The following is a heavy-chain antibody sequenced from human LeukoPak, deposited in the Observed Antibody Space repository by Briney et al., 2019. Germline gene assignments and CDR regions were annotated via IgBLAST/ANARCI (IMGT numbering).Heavy chain of an antibody. Sequence: SVKVSCKASGGTFSSYAISWVRQAPGQGLEWMGGIIPIFGTANYAQKFQGRVTITADESTSTAYMELSSLRSEDTAVYYCARALRFGESLAGYWGRGTLVTVSS. J-gene: IGHJ4*02. D-gene: IGHD3-10*01. CDR1: GGTFSSYA. CDR3: ARALRFGESLAGY. CDR2: IIPIFGTA. V-gene: IGHV1-69*13.